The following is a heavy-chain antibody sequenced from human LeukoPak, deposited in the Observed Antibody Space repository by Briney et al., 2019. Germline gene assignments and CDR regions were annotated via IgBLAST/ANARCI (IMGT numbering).Heavy chain of an antibody. Sequence: GASVKVSCKASGYTFTSYGISWVRQAPGQGLEWMGWISAYNGNTNYAQKLQGRVSMTTDTSTSTAYMELRSLRSDDTAVYYCARAPEEYGDLGNPGGNDYWGQGTLVTVSS. CDR3: ARAPEEYGDLGNPGGNDY. D-gene: IGHD4-17*01. CDR2: ISAYNGNT. V-gene: IGHV1-18*01. J-gene: IGHJ4*02. CDR1: GYTFTSYG.